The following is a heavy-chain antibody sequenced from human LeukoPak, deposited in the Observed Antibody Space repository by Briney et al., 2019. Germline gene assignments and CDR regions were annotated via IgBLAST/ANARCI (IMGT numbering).Heavy chain of an antibody. Sequence: GGSLRLSCAASGFTFIDYYRSWIRLTPGKGRGWISYISGSGNTVYYADPMKGRFIISRDNAKNLVFLEILSLRAETTALYYFERDSGNSYGHFELGGLGTLVTLPS. CDR1: GFTFIDYY. J-gene: IGHJ4*01. D-gene: IGHD5-18*01. V-gene: IGHV3-11*01. CDR2: ISGSGNTV. CDR3: ERDSGNSYGHFEL.